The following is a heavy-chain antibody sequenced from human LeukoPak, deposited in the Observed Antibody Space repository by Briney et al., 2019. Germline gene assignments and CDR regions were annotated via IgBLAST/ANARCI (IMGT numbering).Heavy chain of an antibody. D-gene: IGHD3-10*01. CDR3: ARWFGEFQINYYYYYMDV. J-gene: IGHJ6*03. V-gene: IGHV1-18*01. CDR1: GYTFTSYG. CDR2: ISAYNGNT. Sequence: VASVKVSCKASGYTFTSYGISWVRQAPGQGLEWMGRISAYNGNTNYAQKLQGRVTMTTDTSTSTAYMELRSLRSDDTAVYYCARWFGEFQINYYYYYMDVWGKGTTVTVSS.